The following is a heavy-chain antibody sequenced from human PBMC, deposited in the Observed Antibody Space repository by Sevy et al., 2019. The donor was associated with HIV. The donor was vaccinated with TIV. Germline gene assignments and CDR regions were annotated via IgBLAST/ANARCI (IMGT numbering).Heavy chain of an antibody. CDR2: IYYSGST. CDR3: ARVGGDTAMVTQSIDY. Sequence: SETLSLTCTVSGGSISSGGYYWSWIRQHPGKGLEWIGYIYYSGSTYYNPSLKSRVTLIVDTSKNQFSLKLRSVTAADTDVYYCARVGGDTAMVTQSIDYWGQGTLVTVSS. V-gene: IGHV4-31*03. D-gene: IGHD5-18*01. J-gene: IGHJ4*02. CDR1: GGSISSGGYY.